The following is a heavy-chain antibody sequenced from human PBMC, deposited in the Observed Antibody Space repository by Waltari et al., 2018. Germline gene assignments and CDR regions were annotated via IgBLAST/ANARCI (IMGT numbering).Heavy chain of an antibody. J-gene: IGHJ6*02. Sequence: SGAEAKKPGSSVKVSCKSSGGTFANYAISWVRQAPGQGVEWMGGIIPMFNTSNYAQKFKDRVTITKDESTTTAFMELSGLRFDDTAIYYCARTLPPDNKSWHYYFGMGVWGQGTTVTVSS. V-gene: IGHV1-69*05. D-gene: IGHD1-1*01. CDR3: ARTLPPDNKSWHYYFGMGV. CDR1: GGTFANYA. CDR2: IIPMFNTS.